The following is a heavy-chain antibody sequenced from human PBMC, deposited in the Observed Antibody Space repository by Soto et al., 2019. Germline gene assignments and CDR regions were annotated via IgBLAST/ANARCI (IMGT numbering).Heavy chain of an antibody. Sequence: SETLSLTCAVYGGSFSGYYWSWIRQPPGKGLEWIGEINHSGSTNYNPSLKSRVTISVDTSKNQFSLKLSSVTAADTAVYYCARGDYSNYVLIWFDPWGQGTLVTVSS. CDR3: ARGDYSNYVLIWFDP. D-gene: IGHD4-4*01. J-gene: IGHJ5*02. V-gene: IGHV4-34*01. CDR2: INHSGST. CDR1: GGSFSGYY.